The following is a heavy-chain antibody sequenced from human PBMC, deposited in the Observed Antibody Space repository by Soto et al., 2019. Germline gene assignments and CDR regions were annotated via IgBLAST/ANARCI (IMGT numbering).Heavy chain of an antibody. J-gene: IGHJ6*02. CDR3: ASIITSYYYGMDV. CDR2: IYHSGST. V-gene: IGHV4-30-2*01. D-gene: IGHD3-22*01. CDR1: GGSISSGGYS. Sequence: QLQLQESGSGLVKPSQTLSLTCAVSGGSISSGGYSWSWIRQPPGKGLEWIGYIYHSGSTYYNPSLKSRVTISVDRSKNQFSLKLSSVTAADTAVYYCASIITSYYYGMDVWGQGTTVTVSS.